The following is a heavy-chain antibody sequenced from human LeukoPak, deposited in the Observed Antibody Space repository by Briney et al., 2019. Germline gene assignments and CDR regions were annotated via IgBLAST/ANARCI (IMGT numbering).Heavy chain of an antibody. Sequence: PSETLSLTCTVSGGSISSSSYYWGWIRQPPGKGLEWIVSIYYSGSTYYNPSLKSRVTISVDTSKNQFSLKLSSVTAADTAVYYCASLAGEGGPYPALVDYWGQGTLVTVSS. J-gene: IGHJ4*02. V-gene: IGHV4-39*01. D-gene: IGHD6-19*01. CDR2: IYYSGST. CDR1: GGSISSSSYY. CDR3: ASLAGEGGPYPALVDY.